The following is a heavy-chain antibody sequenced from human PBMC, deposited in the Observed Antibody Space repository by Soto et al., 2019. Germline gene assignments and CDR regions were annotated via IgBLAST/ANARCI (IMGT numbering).Heavy chain of an antibody. Sequence: QVQLVQSGSEVKKPGSSVKVSCKVSGGTFSTYAISWVRQAPGQGLEWMGGIIPVFRAPDYAQKFQGRVTITADESARTAFMELTGLRFEDTAVYYCARDKDRLRLGGNYYSITDVWGQGTTVTVSS. J-gene: IGHJ6*02. CDR3: ARDKDRLRLGGNYYSITDV. D-gene: IGHD5-12*01. CDR2: IIPVFRAP. V-gene: IGHV1-69*12. CDR1: GGTFSTYA.